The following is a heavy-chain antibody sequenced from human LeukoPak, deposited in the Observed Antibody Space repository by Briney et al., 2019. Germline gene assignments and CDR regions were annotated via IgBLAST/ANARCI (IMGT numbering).Heavy chain of an antibody. J-gene: IGHJ4*02. CDR1: GYTFTSYD. Sequence: ASVKVSCKASGYTFTSYDINWVRQATGQGLEWMGWMNPNSGNGDYAQKFQGRVTIISNTSISTAYMELSSLRSDGTAVYYCTRGRDFDYWGQGTLVTVSS. V-gene: IGHV1-8*03. CDR3: TRGRDFDY. CDR2: MNPNSGNG.